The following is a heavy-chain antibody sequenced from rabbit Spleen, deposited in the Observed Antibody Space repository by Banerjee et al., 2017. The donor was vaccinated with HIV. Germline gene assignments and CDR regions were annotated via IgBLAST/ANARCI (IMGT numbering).Heavy chain of an antibody. V-gene: IGHV1S40*01. J-gene: IGHJ4*01. CDR1: GLDFSSKYW. Sequence: QSLEESGGDLVKPGASLTLTCTASGLDFSSKYWICWVRQTPGKGLEWIACIDVVKSDTTYYASWARGRFTISKTSSTTVTLQMTSLTAADTATYFCARDAAGREDFNLWGPGTLVTVS. D-gene: IGHD4-2*01. CDR2: IDVVKSDTT. CDR3: ARDAAGREDFNL.